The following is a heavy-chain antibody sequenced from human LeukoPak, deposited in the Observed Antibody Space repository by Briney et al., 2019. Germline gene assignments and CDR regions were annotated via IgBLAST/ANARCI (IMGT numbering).Heavy chain of an antibody. J-gene: IGHJ6*02. CDR1: GFTFSSCW. V-gene: IGHV3-74*01. D-gene: IGHD3-22*01. CDR2: INSDGSST. Sequence: PGGSLRLSCAASGFTFSSCWMHWVRQAPGKGLVWVSRINSDGSSTSYADSVKGRFTISRDNAKNTLYLQMNSLRAEDTAVYYCARGFTSDYYDSSGYYYYYYYYGMDVWGQGTTVTVSS. CDR3: ARGFTSDYYDSSGYYYYYYYYGMDV.